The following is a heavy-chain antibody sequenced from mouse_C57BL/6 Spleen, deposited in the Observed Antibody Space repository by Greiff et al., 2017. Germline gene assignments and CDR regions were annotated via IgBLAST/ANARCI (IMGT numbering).Heavy chain of an antibody. CDR3: ARVYYSNLYYAMDY. CDR1: GYSFTSYY. V-gene: IGHV1-66*01. Sequence: VKLQESGPELVKPGASVKISCKASGYSFTSYYIHWVKQRPGQGLEWIGWIYPGSGNTKYNEKFKGKATLTADTSSSTAYMQLSSLTSEDSAVYYCARVYYSNLYYAMDYWGQGTSVTVSS. CDR2: IYPGSGNT. J-gene: IGHJ4*01. D-gene: IGHD2-5*01.